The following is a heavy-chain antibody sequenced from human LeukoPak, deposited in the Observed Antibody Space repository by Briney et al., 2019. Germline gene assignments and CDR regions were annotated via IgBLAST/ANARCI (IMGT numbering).Heavy chain of an antibody. CDR1: GFTFSSYA. Sequence: GGSLRLSCAASGFTFSSYAMHWVRQAPGKGLEWVAVISYDGSNKYYADSVKGRFTISRDNSKNTLYLQMNSLRAEDTAVYYCARGAAAWGGEEYYFDYWGQGTLVTVSS. J-gene: IGHJ4*02. D-gene: IGHD6-13*01. CDR2: ISYDGSNK. CDR3: ARGAAAWGGEEYYFDY. V-gene: IGHV3-30-3*01.